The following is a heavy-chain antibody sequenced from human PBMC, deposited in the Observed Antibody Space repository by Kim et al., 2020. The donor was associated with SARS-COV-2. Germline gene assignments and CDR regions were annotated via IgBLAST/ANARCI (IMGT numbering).Heavy chain of an antibody. CDR2: IWYDGSNK. D-gene: IGHD6-13*01. CDR1: GFTFSSYG. Sequence: GGSLRLSCAASGFTFSSYGMHWVRQAPGKGLEWVAVIWYDGSNKYYADSVKGRFTISRDNSKNTLYLQMNSLRAEDTAVYYCARDVQQHLGGYYYGMDVWGQGTTVTVSS. V-gene: IGHV3-33*08. J-gene: IGHJ6*02. CDR3: ARDVQQHLGGYYYGMDV.